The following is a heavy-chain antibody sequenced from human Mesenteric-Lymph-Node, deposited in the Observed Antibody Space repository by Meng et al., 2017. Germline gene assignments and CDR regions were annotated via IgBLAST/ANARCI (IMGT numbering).Heavy chain of an antibody. CDR1: GGSFSGYY. D-gene: IGHD3-22*01. Sequence: QVQLQHGAPGLFTPSETLSPAFAVSGGSFSGYYWSCSRQPPGKGLEWIGEINHSGSTNYNPSLKSRVTISVDKSKNQFSLNLSSVTAADTAVYYCARESSHYYDSTIDYWGQGTLVTVSS. CDR2: INHSGST. J-gene: IGHJ4*02. V-gene: IGHV4-34*01. CDR3: ARESSHYYDSTIDY.